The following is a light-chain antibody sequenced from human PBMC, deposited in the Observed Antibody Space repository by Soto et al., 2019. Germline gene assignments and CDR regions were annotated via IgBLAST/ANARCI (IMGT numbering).Light chain of an antibody. CDR2: AAS. V-gene: IGKV1-39*01. CDR3: QQTYSFPPP. J-gene: IGKJ2*01. Sequence: DIQMTQSPSSLSASVGDRVTVTCRTSHIVDTSLNWYQQKPGKAPKLLIYAASSVQSGVPARLSGSGSATFFALPLHELQPDDFATYFCQQTYSFPPPFGPGTKV. CDR1: HIVDTS.